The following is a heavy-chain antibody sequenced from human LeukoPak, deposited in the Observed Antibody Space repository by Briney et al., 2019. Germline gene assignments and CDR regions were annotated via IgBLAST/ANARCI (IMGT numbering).Heavy chain of an antibody. CDR2: IVVGSGNT. V-gene: IGHV1-58*01. Sequence: SVKVSCKASGFTFTSSAVQWVRQARGQRLEWIGWIVVGSGNTNYAQKFQERVTITRDMSTSTAYMELSSLRAEDTAVYYCARSYCGGDCYSGDYWGQGTLVTVSS. D-gene: IGHD2-21*02. J-gene: IGHJ4*02. CDR3: ARSYCGGDCYSGDY. CDR1: GFTFTSSA.